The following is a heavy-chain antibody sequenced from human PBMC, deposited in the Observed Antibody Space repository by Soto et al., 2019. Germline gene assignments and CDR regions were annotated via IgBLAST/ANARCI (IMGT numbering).Heavy chain of an antibody. J-gene: IGHJ5*02. Sequence: QITLKESGPTLVKPTQPLTLTCTVSGFSLSTSGVGVGWIRQPPGKALEWLALIYWDDDKRYSPSLKSRLTITKDTSKNQVVLTMTNMDPVDTATYYCVHSPRLTGYYSWWFDPWGQGTLVTVSS. CDR2: IYWDDDK. D-gene: IGHD3-9*01. V-gene: IGHV2-5*02. CDR3: VHSPRLTGYYSWWFDP. CDR1: GFSLSTSGVG.